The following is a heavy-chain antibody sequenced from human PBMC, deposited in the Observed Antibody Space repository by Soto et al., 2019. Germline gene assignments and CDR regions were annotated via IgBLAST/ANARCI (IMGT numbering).Heavy chain of an antibody. V-gene: IGHV4-38-2*01. J-gene: IGHJ4*02. Sequence: SETLSLTCAVSGYSISSGYYWGWIRQPPGKGLEWIGSIYHSGSTYYNPSLKSRVTISVDTSKNQFSLKLSSVTAADTAVYYCARALRGYSYGYFVYWGQGTLVTVSS. CDR1: GYSISSGYY. D-gene: IGHD5-18*01. CDR2: IYHSGST. CDR3: ARALRGYSYGYFVY.